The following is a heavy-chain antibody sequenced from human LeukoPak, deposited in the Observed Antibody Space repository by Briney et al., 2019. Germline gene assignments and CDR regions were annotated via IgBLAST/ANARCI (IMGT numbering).Heavy chain of an antibody. CDR1: GFTFSSYG. CDR3: ANPSVGYCSGGSCDEFDY. V-gene: IGHV3-30*02. J-gene: IGHJ4*02. CDR2: MRYDGSNK. D-gene: IGHD2-15*01. Sequence: GGSLRLSCAASGFTFSSYGMHWVRQAPGKGLEWVAFMRYDGSNKYYADSVKGRFTISRDNSKNTLYLQMNSLRAEDTAVYYCANPSVGYCSGGSCDEFDYWGQGTLVTVSS.